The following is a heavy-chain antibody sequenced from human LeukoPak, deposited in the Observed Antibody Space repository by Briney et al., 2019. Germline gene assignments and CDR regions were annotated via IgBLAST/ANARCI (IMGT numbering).Heavy chain of an antibody. CDR2: FDPEDGET. V-gene: IGHV1-24*01. CDR3: ATVGGGITIFGEVGGTYYFDY. J-gene: IGHJ4*02. D-gene: IGHD3-3*01. Sequence: ASVKVSCKVSGYTLTELSMHWVRQAPGKGLEWMGGFDPEDGETIYAQKFQGRVTMTEDTSTDTAYMELSSLRSEDTAVYYCATVGGGITIFGEVGGTYYFDYWGQGTLVTVSS. CDR1: GYTLTELS.